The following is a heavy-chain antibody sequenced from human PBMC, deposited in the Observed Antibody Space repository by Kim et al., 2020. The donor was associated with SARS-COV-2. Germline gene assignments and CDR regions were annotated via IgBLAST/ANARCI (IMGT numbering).Heavy chain of an antibody. J-gene: IGHJ4*02. CDR2: ISTATGNT. CDR3: TRGPKDY. V-gene: IGHV1-3*04. Sequence: ASVKVSCKTSGYSFTTYDVHWMRQAPGQRLEWMGWISTATGNTVSSENFQRRVTITRDKSASAAYMEVSRLKSEDTAVYFCTRGPKDYWGQGTLVTVSS. D-gene: IGHD3-10*01. CDR1: GYSFTTYD.